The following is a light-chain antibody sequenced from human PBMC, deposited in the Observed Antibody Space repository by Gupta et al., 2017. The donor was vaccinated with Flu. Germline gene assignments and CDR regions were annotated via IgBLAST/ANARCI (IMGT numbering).Light chain of an antibody. Sequence: SITISCTGTSSDVGGYNYVSWYQQHPGKAPNLMIYEVSNRPSGVSNRFSGSKSGNTASLTISGLQEEDEADYYCSSDTSSSTNVFGTGTKVTVL. J-gene: IGLJ1*01. CDR3: SSDTSSSTNV. CDR1: SSDVGGYNY. V-gene: IGLV2-14*01. CDR2: EVS.